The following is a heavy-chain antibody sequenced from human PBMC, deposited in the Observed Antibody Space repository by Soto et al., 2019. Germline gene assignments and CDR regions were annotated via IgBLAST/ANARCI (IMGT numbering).Heavy chain of an antibody. CDR2: IYYSGST. Sequence: SETLSLTCTVSGGSISSGGYYWSWIRQHPGKGLEWIGYIYYSGSTYYNPSLKSRVTISVDTSKNQFSLKLSSVTAADTAVYYCASSSGYCTNGVCLNFDYWGQGTLVTVS. D-gene: IGHD2-8*01. J-gene: IGHJ4*02. CDR1: GGSISSGGYY. CDR3: ASSSGYCTNGVCLNFDY. V-gene: IGHV4-31*03.